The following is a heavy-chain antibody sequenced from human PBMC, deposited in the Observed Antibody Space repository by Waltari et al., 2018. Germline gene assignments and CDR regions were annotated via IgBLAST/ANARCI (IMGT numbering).Heavy chain of an antibody. CDR3: AASVGVAPNY. CDR1: GFTFNNYW. D-gene: IGHD6-19*01. Sequence: EVQLVESGGGLVQPGGSLRLSCAASGFTFNNYWMTWVRQAPGKGLEWVANIKQDASDKYYVDSVKGRFTISRDNTKNSLYLQMNSLRAEDTAVYYCAASVGVAPNYWGHGTLVTVSS. V-gene: IGHV3-7*01. CDR2: IKQDASDK. J-gene: IGHJ4*01.